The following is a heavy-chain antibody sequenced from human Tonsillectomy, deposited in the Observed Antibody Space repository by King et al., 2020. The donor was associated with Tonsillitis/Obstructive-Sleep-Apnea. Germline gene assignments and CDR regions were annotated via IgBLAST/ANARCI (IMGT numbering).Heavy chain of an antibody. CDR1: GGSISSGGYY. CDR2: IYYSGST. D-gene: IGHD2-21*02. Sequence: VQLQESGPGLVKPSQTLSLTCTVSGGSISSGGYYWSWIRQHPGKGLEWIGYIYYSGSTYYNPSLKSLVTISVDTSKNQFSLKLSSVTAADTAFYYCARFNPTVTLIDYLGQGTLVTVSS. J-gene: IGHJ4*02. CDR3: ARFNPTVTLIDY. V-gene: IGHV4-31*01.